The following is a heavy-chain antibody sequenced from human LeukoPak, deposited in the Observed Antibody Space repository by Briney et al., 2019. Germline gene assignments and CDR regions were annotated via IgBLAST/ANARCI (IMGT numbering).Heavy chain of an antibody. V-gene: IGHV4-39*07. CDR1: GFTFSSDW. Sequence: GSLRLSCAVSGFTFSSDWMIWVRQPPGKGLEWIGSIYYSGSTYYNPSLKSRVTISVDTSKNQFSLKVNSVTAADTAVYYCARDWNRYPYWGQETLVIVSS. J-gene: IGHJ4*02. CDR3: ARDWNRYPY. CDR2: IYYSGST. D-gene: IGHD1-1*01.